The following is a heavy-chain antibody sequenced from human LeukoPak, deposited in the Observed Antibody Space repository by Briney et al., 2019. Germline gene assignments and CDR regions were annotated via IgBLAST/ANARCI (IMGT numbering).Heavy chain of an antibody. Sequence: ASVKVSCKASGYTFTGYYMHWVRQAPGQGLEWMGWINPNSRRTNYAQKFQGRVTMTRDTSISTAYMELSRLRSDDTAVYYCARGDYQWELLVSDYWGQGTLVTVSS. D-gene: IGHD1-26*01. J-gene: IGHJ4*02. V-gene: IGHV1-2*02. CDR3: ARGDYQWELLVSDY. CDR1: GYTFTGYY. CDR2: INPNSRRT.